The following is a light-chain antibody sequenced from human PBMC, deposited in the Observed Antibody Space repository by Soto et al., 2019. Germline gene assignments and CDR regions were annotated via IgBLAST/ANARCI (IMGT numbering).Light chain of an antibody. Sequence: ELVLTQSPGTLSLSPGERSTLSCRASQSVSSNSLAWYHQKHGQPPRXXMYGASNRATGIPDRFSGSGSGTDLTITISRLEPEDCEMYYCQQYGSSLITFGQGTRLEIK. CDR3: QQYGSSLIT. J-gene: IGKJ5*01. CDR2: GAS. CDR1: QSVSSNS. V-gene: IGKV3-20*01.